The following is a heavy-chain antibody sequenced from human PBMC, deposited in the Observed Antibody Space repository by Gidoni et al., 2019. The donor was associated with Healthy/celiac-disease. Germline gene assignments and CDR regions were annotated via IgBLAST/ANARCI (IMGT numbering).Heavy chain of an antibody. CDR3: ASRQITYYYDSSGYLISFDY. CDR1: GGSISSSSYY. CDR2: IYYSGST. V-gene: IGHV4-39*01. D-gene: IGHD3-22*01. Sequence: QLQLQESGPGLVKPSETLSLTCTVSGGSISSSSYYWGWIRQPPGKGLEWIGSIYYSGSTYYNPSLKSRVTISVDTSKNLFSLKLSSVTAADTAVYYCASRQITYYYDSSGYLISFDYWGQGTLITVSS. J-gene: IGHJ4*02.